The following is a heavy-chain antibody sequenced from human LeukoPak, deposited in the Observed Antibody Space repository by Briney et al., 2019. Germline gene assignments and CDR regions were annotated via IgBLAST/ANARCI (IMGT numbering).Heavy chain of an antibody. CDR3: AGQFDSSGSYFY. CDR1: GSGYSISGGVY. J-gene: IGHJ4*02. Sequence: SETLSLTCTVSGSGYSISGGVYWGWIRQRPGKGLEWIGSIYPTATPYYTPSLKSRATISVDTSKNQFSLKLKFVTAADTAVYYCAGQFDSSGSYFYWGQGTLVTVSS. D-gene: IGHD3-22*01. CDR2: IYPTATP. V-gene: IGHV4-38-2*02.